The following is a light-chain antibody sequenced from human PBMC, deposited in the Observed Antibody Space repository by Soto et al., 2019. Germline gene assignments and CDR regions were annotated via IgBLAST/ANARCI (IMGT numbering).Light chain of an antibody. V-gene: IGLV1-51*01. CDR1: SSNIGNNY. J-gene: IGLJ7*01. CDR3: GTWDSSLSAAV. Sequence: QSVLTQPPSVSAAPGQKVTISCSGSSSNIGNNYVSWYQQLPGTAPKLLIYDNNKRPSGIPDRFSGSKSGTSATLGITGLQTGDEADYYCGTWDSSLSAAVFGGGTQLNVL. CDR2: DNN.